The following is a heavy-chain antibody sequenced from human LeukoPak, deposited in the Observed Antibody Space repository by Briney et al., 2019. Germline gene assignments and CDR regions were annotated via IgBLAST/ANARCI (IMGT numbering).Heavy chain of an antibody. CDR3: ARGERTGYSSGWIPFDY. CDR2: IYYSGST. D-gene: IGHD6-19*01. Sequence: PSQTLSLTCTVSGGSISSGDYYWSWIRQPPGKGLEWIGYIYYSGSTYYNPSLKSRVTISVDTSKNQFSLKLSSVTAADTAVYYCARGERTGYSSGWIPFDYWGQGTLVTVSS. V-gene: IGHV4-30-4*08. CDR1: GGSISSGDYY. J-gene: IGHJ4*02.